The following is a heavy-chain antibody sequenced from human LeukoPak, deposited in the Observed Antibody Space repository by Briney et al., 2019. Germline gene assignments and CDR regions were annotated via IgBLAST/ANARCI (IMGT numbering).Heavy chain of an antibody. D-gene: IGHD3-16*01. CDR3: AKYVYYAGFRRVRVYYFDY. Sequence: ASVKVSCKASGYTFTSYDINWVRQATGQGLEWMGWMNPNSGNTGYAQKFQGRVTMTRNTSISTAYMELSSLRAEDTAVYYCAKYVYYAGFRRVRVYYFDYWRQENLVTVSS. V-gene: IGHV1-8*01. J-gene: IGHJ4*02. CDR2: MNPNSGNT. CDR1: GYTFTSYD.